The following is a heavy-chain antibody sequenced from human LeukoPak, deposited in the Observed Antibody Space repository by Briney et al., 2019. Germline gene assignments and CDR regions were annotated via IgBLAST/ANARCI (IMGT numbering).Heavy chain of an antibody. J-gene: IGHJ4*02. V-gene: IGHV4-34*01. D-gene: IGHD3-22*01. Sequence: SETLSLTCAVYGGSFSGYYWSWIRQPPGKGLEWIGEINHSGSTNYNPSLKSRVTISVDTSKNQFSLKLSSVTAADTAVYYCARIMDDSTLGNPFDYWGQGTLVTVSS. CDR3: ARIMDDSTLGNPFDY. CDR1: GGSFSGYY. CDR2: INHSGST.